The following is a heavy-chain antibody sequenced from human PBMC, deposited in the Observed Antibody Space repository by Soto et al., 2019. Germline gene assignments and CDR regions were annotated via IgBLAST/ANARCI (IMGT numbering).Heavy chain of an antibody. V-gene: IGHV3-7*03. CDR2: IKCDGSEK. J-gene: IGHJ4*02. CDR3: VRGVRSTTNCYFDY. Sequence: GSLRLSCAASGFTFSSSWMNWVCQAPEKGLEWVADIKCDGSEKYYVDSVKDRLTISRDTAKHSLYLQVNSLRAEDMTVYYCVRGVRSTTNCYFDYWGQGTLVTVSS. D-gene: IGHD2-2*01. CDR1: GFTFSSSW.